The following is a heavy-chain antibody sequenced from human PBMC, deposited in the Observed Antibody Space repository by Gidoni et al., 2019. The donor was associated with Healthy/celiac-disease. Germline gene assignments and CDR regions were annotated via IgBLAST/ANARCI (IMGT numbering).Heavy chain of an antibody. CDR3: ACGGSHIGNDY. D-gene: IGHD2-15*01. CDR2: INHSGST. Sequence: VQLQQCGAAPLQPSKTLSLTCAVHGGSFSGYYWSWIRQPPGKGLGWIGEINHSGSTNYNPSLKSRVTKAVDTSKTQFALKLGSVTAADTAVYYCACGGSHIGNDYWGQGTLVTVSS. V-gene: IGHV4-34*01. CDR1: GGSFSGYY. J-gene: IGHJ4*02.